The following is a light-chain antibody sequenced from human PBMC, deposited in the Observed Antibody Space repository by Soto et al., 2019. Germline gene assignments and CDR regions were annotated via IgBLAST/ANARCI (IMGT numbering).Light chain of an antibody. CDR3: SSYAGSNV. Sequence: QSALTQPPSASGSPGQSVAISCTGTSSDVGAYNYVSWYQQHPGKAPKLMIYEVSKRPSGVPDRFSGSKSGNTASLTVSGLQAEHEADYFCSSYAGSNVFGGGTKLTVL. CDR2: EVS. CDR1: SSDVGAYNY. J-gene: IGLJ2*01. V-gene: IGLV2-8*01.